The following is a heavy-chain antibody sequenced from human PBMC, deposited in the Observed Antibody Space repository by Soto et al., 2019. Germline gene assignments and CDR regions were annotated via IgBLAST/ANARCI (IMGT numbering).Heavy chain of an antibody. CDR1: GFTFSSYA. Sequence: QVQLVESGGGVVQPGRSLRLSCAASGFTFSSYAMHWVRQAPGKGLEWVAVISYDGSNKYYADSVKGRFTISRDNSKNTLYLKMNSLRAEDTAVYYCAREGAGRPPVLFLDYYYYYGMDVWGQGTTVTVSS. J-gene: IGHJ6*02. CDR3: AREGAGRPPVLFLDYYYYYGMDV. CDR2: ISYDGSNK. D-gene: IGHD3-10*01. V-gene: IGHV3-30-3*01.